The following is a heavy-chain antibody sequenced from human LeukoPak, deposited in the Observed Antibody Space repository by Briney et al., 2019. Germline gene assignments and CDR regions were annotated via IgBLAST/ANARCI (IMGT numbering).Heavy chain of an antibody. CDR2: IRSKDHAYAT. V-gene: IGHV3-73*01. Sequence: PGGSLKLSCAASGFILNASAIYWVRQASGKGLGWVGRIRSKDHAYATSYAASLKGRFTISRDDSKNMAYLQMSSLKIEDTAVYYCTSPIFSSIPSRPVDYWGQGTLVTVSS. CDR3: TSPIFSSIPSRPVDY. J-gene: IGHJ4*02. CDR1: GFILNASA. D-gene: IGHD3-3*01.